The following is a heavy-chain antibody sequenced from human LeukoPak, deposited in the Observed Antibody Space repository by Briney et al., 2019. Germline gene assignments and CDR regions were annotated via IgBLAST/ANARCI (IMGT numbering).Heavy chain of an antibody. CDR1: GFTFSSYA. J-gene: IGHJ4*02. CDR2: ISGSGGST. CDR3: ARGGTRNGSNGQQLVSGY. D-gene: IGHD6-6*01. V-gene: IGHV3-23*01. Sequence: PGGSLRLSCAASGFTFSSYAMSWVRQAPGKGLERVSAISGSGGSTYYADSVKGRFTISRDNSKNTLYLQMNSLRAEDTAVYYCARGGTRNGSNGQQLVSGYWGQGTLVTVSS.